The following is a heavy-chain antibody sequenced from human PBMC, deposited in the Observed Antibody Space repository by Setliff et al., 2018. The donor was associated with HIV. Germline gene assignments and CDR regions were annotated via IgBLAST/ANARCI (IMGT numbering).Heavy chain of an antibody. CDR2: IYTSGST. V-gene: IGHV4-4*09. CDR3: ARGYGSWDY. CDR1: GGPISTYY. Sequence: SETLSLTCTVSGGPISTYYWTWIRQPPRKGLEWIGYIYTSGSTNYNSSLKSRVTISVDTSMNQSSLKLSSVTAADTAIYYCARGYGSWDYWGQGTLVTVSS. J-gene: IGHJ4*02. D-gene: IGHD6-13*01.